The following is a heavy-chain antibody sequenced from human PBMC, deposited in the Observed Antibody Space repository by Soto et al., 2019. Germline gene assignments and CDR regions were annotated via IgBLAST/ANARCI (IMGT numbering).Heavy chain of an antibody. CDR1: GFSLSTSGVG. J-gene: IGHJ4*02. CDR3: TLSTIVGTILRFDF. V-gene: IGHV2-5*02. CDR2: IYWDDDK. Sequence: QITLKESGPTLVKPTQTLTLTCTLSGFSLSTSGVGVGWISQPPGKALEWLALIYWDDDKRYSPSLKSRVTITNDPSKNQVALTRTNMDPVDTATYYCTLSTIVGTILRFDFWGQGTLVTVSS. D-gene: IGHD5-12*01.